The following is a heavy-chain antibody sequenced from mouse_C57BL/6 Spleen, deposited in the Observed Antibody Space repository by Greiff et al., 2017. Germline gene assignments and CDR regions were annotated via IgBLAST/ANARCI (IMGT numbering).Heavy chain of an antibody. CDR3: ARVDSSGHYFDY. V-gene: IGHV5-12*01. CDR1: GFTFSDYY. Sequence: EVQVVESGGGLVQPGGSLKLSCAASGFTFSDYYMYWVRQTPETRLEWVAYLSNGGGSTYYPDTVKGRFTISRDNAKNTLYLQMSRLKSEDTAMYYCARVDSSGHYFDYWGQGTTLTVSS. CDR2: LSNGGGST. J-gene: IGHJ2*01. D-gene: IGHD3-2*02.